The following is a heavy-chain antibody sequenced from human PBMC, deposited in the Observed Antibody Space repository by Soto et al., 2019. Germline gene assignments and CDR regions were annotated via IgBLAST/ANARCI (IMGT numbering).Heavy chain of an antibody. CDR3: ARARISRVRERIKYNMDV. Sequence: QVQLQESGPGLVKPSETLSLTGTVSGGSISNYYWSWIRQPPGKGLEWIGYIDDSGSTNSNPSLQSRVTMSVDASKNRFPLKLSYATAADTAVYYCARARISRVRERIKYNMDVWGPGTTVIVAS. V-gene: IGHV4-59*01. CDR2: IDDSGST. CDR1: GGSISNYY. D-gene: IGHD3-10*01. J-gene: IGHJ6*02.